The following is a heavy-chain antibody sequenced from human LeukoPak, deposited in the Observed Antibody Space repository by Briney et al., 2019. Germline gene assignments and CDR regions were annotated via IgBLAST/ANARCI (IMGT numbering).Heavy chain of an antibody. V-gene: IGHV4-34*01. CDR2: ISHGGIT. CDR3: ARGIAVAVDYYYYYMDV. Sequence: PSETLSLTCVVYGGSFSGYYWSCIRQAPGKGLEWIGEISHGGITKYNPSLTSRVTISVDSSKKQLSLNLTSVTAADTAVYYCARGIAVAVDYYYYYMDVWGKGTTVTVS. CDR1: GGSFSGYY. J-gene: IGHJ6*03. D-gene: IGHD6-19*01.